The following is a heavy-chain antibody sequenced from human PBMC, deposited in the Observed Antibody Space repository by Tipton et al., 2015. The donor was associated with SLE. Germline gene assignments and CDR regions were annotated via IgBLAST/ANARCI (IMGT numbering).Heavy chain of an antibody. D-gene: IGHD3-22*01. V-gene: IGHV4-34*09. J-gene: IGHJ3*02. Sequence: TLSLTCAVYGGSFSGYYWSWIRQPPGKGLEWIGYIYYSGSTYYNPSLESRVTLSVDTSKNQFSLKLSSVTAADTALYYCARDQVYYYDTGGYYRGPFHIWGQGTMVTVSP. CDR3: ARDQVYYYDTGGYYRGPFHI. CDR2: IYYSGST. CDR1: GGSFSGYY.